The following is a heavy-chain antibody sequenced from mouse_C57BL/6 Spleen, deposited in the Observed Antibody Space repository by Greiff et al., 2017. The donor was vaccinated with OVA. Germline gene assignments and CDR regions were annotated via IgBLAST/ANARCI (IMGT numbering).Heavy chain of an antibody. Sequence: SGPELVKPGASVKISCKASGYTFTDYYINWVKQRPGQGLEWIGWIFPGSGSTYYNEKFKGKATLTVDKSSSTAYMLLSSLTSEDSAVYFCARPHYYGSSYFDYWGQGTTLTVSS. CDR3: ARPHYYGSSYFDY. D-gene: IGHD1-1*01. CDR1: GYTFTDYY. CDR2: IFPGSGST. J-gene: IGHJ2*01. V-gene: IGHV1-75*01.